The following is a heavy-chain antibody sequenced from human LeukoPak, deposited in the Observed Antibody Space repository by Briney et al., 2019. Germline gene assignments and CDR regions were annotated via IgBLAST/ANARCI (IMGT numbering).Heavy chain of an antibody. CDR1: GFTFSSYA. D-gene: IGHD4-17*01. V-gene: IGHV3-30*04. J-gene: IGHJ4*02. CDR2: ISYDGSNK. Sequence: GGSLRLPCAASGFTFSSYAMHWVRQAPGKGLEWVAVISYDGSNKYYADSVKGRFTISRDNSKNTLYLQMNSLRAEDTAVYYCARGGDYTHPSLDYWGQGTLVTVSS. CDR3: ARGGDYTHPSLDY.